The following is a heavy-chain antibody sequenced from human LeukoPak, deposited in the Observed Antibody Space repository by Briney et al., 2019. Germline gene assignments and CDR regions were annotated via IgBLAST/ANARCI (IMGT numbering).Heavy chain of an antibody. CDR2: ISGGGGST. J-gene: IGHJ4*02. CDR1: GFTFSSYA. CDR3: AKGIQLWAYLFDY. V-gene: IGHV3-23*01. Sequence: GGSLRLSCVASGFTFSSYAMSWVRQAPGKGLEWVSAISGGGGSTYYADSVKGRFTISRDNSKNTLYLQMNSLRAEDTAVYYCAKGIQLWAYLFDYWGQGTLVTVSS. D-gene: IGHD5-18*01.